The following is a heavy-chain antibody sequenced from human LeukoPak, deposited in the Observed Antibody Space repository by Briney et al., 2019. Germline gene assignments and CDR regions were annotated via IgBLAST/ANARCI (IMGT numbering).Heavy chain of an antibody. J-gene: IGHJ4*02. CDR3: ARAGQGYCTSASCYLSLDY. V-gene: IGHV4-4*07. D-gene: IGHD2-2*01. CDR1: GGSISSYY. Sequence: SETLSLTCTVSGGSISSYYWGWIRQPAGKGLEWIGRVYTRGSTNYNPSLKSRVTMSVVTSKNQFSLKLSSVTAADTAVYYCARAGQGYCTSASCYLSLDYWGQGTLVTVSS. CDR2: VYTRGST.